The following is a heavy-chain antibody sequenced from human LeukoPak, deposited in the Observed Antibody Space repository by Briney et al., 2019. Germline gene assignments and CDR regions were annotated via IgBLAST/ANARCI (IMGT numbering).Heavy chain of an antibody. CDR1: GFTITSHD. J-gene: IGHJ3*02. V-gene: IGHV1-8*01. CDR2: MNPNSGNT. Sequence: ASVKVSCKASGFTITSHDYNWVRQATAQGLEWMGWMNPNSGNTGYAQKFQGRVTMTRDTSITTVYMELSSLTSEDTAVYYCARDAWGAAAADDAFDIWGQGTMVTVSS. D-gene: IGHD6-13*01. CDR3: ARDAWGAAAADDAFDI.